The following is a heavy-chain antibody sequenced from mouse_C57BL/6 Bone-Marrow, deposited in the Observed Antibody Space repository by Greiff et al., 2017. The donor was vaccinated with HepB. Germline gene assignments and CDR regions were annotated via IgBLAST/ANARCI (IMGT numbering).Heavy chain of an antibody. CDR2: IDPSDSYT. J-gene: IGHJ2*01. CDR1: GYTFTSYW. Sequence: QVQLQQPGAELVRPGTSVKLSCKASGYTFTSYWMHWVKQRPGQGLEWIGVIDPSDSYTNYNQKFKGKATLTVDTSSSTAYMQLSSLTSEDSAVYYCARSTTTVAGDDWGQGTTLTVSS. D-gene: IGHD1-1*01. CDR3: ARSTTTVAGDD. V-gene: IGHV1-59*01.